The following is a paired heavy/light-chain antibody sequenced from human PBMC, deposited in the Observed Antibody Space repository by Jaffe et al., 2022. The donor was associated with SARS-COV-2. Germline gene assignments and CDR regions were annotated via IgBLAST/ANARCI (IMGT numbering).Light chain of an antibody. CDR2: QNR. J-gene: IGLJ2*01. Sequence: SYELTQPPSVSVSPGQTATITCSGDKLGDKYTCWYQQKPGQSPLLVIYQNRKRPSGIPERFSGSNSGNTATLTISGTQAMDEADYYCQAWDGVFGGGTKLTVL. CDR3: QAWDGV. V-gene: IGLV3-1*01. CDR1: KLGDKY.
Heavy chain of an antibody. D-gene: IGHD5-12*01. CDR2: IYYRGST. Sequence: QLQLQESGPGLLKPSETLSLTCTVSGASISRSTDYWGWIRQPPGKGLEWIGSIYYRGSTYYNPSLKSRVTISVDTSKNQFSLILNSVTAADTAVYFCARCSDGYTYAFDIWGQGTMVIVSS. CDR3: ARCSDGYTYAFDI. CDR1: GASISRSTDY. V-gene: IGHV4-39*01. J-gene: IGHJ3*02.